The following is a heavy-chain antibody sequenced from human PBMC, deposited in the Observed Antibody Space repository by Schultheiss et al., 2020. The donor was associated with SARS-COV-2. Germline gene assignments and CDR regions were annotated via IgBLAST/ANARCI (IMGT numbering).Heavy chain of an antibody. Sequence: SETLSLTCAVYGGSFSGYYWSWIRQPPGKGLEWIGEINHSGSTNYNPSLKSRVTISVDTSKNQFSLKLSSVTAADTAVYYCARVSGDGGKNPVGPYYYYGMDVWGQGTTVTVSS. CDR3: ARVSGDGGKNPVGPYYYYGMDV. V-gene: IGHV4-34*01. J-gene: IGHJ6*02. CDR1: GGSFSGYY. D-gene: IGHD4-23*01. CDR2: INHSGST.